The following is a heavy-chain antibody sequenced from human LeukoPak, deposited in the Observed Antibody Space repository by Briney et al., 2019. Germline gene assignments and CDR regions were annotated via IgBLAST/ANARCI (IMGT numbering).Heavy chain of an antibody. CDR3: ARDVGNFDY. J-gene: IGHJ4*02. Sequence: GGSLRRSCAASGFTFSNYWMHWVRQAPGKGLVWVSRINGDGISTGYADSVKGRFTVSRDNAKKTLYLQMNSLRAEDTAVYYCARDVGNFDYWGQGTLVTVSS. V-gene: IGHV3-74*01. CDR2: INGDGIST. CDR1: GFTFSNYW.